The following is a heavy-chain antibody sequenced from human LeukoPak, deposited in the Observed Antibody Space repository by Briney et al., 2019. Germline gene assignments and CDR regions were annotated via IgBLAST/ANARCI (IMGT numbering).Heavy chain of an antibody. D-gene: IGHD5-12*01. CDR1: GGSISSGNYY. J-gene: IGHJ4*02. V-gene: IGHV4-61*02. CDR2: NYTSGST. CDR3: ARDRGYSGYEPLIDS. Sequence: SETLSHTCTVSGGSISSGNYYWTWIRQPAGKGLEWIGRNYTSGSTNYNPSLKSRVTISVDTSKNQFSLKLSSVTAADTAVYYCARDRGYSGYEPLIDSWGQGTLVTVSS.